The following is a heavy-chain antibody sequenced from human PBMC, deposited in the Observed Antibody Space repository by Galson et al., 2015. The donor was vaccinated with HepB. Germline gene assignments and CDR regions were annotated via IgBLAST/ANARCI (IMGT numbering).Heavy chain of an antibody. V-gene: IGHV5-10-1*01. D-gene: IGHD6-6*01. J-gene: IGHJ4*02. Sequence: QSGAEVKKPGESLRISCKGSGYSFSSHWITWVRQMPGKGLEWMGRIDPSDSEINYSPPFQGHVTISADKAISTAYLQWSSLKASDTAMYYCARLQPEYSGGGDYWGQGTLVTVSS. CDR2: IDPSDSEI. CDR1: GYSFSSHW. CDR3: ARLQPEYSGGGDY.